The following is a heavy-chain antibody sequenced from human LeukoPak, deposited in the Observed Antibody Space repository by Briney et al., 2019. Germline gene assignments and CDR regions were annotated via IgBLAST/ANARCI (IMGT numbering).Heavy chain of an antibody. Sequence: GGSLRLSCAASGFTFSSYAMSWVRQAPGKGLEWVSAISGSGGSTYYADSVKGRFTISRDNSKNTLYLQMNSLRAEDTAVYYCAKEISLYYYDSSGQDYWGQGILVTVSS. CDR3: AKEISLYYYDSSGQDY. J-gene: IGHJ4*02. V-gene: IGHV3-23*01. D-gene: IGHD3-22*01. CDR2: ISGSGGST. CDR1: GFTFSSYA.